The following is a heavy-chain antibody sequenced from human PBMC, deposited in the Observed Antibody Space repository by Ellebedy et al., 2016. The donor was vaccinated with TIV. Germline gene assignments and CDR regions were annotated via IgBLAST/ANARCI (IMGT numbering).Heavy chain of an antibody. CDR2: IYPGDSDT. V-gene: IGHV5-51*01. D-gene: IGHD2-2*03. CDR3: ARVGYCTDGKFGGFDH. J-gene: IGHJ4*02. CDR1: GYTIICYW. Sequence: GESLKISXKTSGYTIICYWISWVRQMPGKGLEWMGIIYPGDSDTIYRPSFLGQVTISADKSMNTAYLHWSSLKASDTAIYFCARVGYCTDGKFGGFDHWGQGTLVTVSS.